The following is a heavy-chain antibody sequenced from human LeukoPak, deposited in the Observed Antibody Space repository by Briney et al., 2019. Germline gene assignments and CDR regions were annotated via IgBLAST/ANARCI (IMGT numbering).Heavy chain of an antibody. J-gene: IGHJ4*02. CDR2: ISRTSEST. V-gene: IGHV3-21*01. CDR3: ARLGYCSGGSCYFLGLTD. CDR1: GFTFSSFA. Sequence: GGSLRLSCAASGFTFSSFAMSWVRQAPGKGLEWVSIISRTSESTFYADSVKGRFTISRDNAKNTLYLQMNSLRAEDTAVYYCARLGYCSGGSCYFLGLTDWGQGTLVTVSS. D-gene: IGHD2-15*01.